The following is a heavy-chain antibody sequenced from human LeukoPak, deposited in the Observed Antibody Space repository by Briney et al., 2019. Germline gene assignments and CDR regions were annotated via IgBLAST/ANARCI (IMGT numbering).Heavy chain of an antibody. Sequence: SETLSLTCTVSGGSVSSGSYYWSWIRQPPGTGLEWIGYIYYSGSTNHNPSLKSRATISVDTSKNQFSLKLSSVTAADTAVYYCARAHYSSCQYSNWGQGTLVTVSS. CDR1: GGSVSSGSYY. V-gene: IGHV4-61*01. D-gene: IGHD3-22*01. CDR3: ARAHYSSCQYSN. J-gene: IGHJ4*02. CDR2: IYYSGST.